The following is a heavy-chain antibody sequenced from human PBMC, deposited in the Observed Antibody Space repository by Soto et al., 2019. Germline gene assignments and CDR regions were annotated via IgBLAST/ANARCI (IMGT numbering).Heavy chain of an antibody. J-gene: IGHJ6*01. D-gene: IGHD2-8*01. CDR1: GFTFSSYA. V-gene: IGHV3-30-3*01. CDR3: ERVMVSQWTPRHYYYGMDV. CDR2: ISYDGSNK. Sequence: GGSLRLSCAASGFTFSSYAMHWVCQAPGKGLEWVAVISYDGSNKYYADSVKGRFTISRDNSKNTLYLQMNSLRAEDTAVYYCERVMVSQWTPRHYYYGMDVWGQGTTVTVSS.